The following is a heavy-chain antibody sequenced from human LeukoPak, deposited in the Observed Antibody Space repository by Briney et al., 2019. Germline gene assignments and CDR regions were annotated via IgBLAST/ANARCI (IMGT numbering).Heavy chain of an antibody. CDR3: ARADCSGGSCYRHNWFDP. J-gene: IGHJ5*02. V-gene: IGHV4-59*01. CDR2: IYYSGST. D-gene: IGHD2-15*01. CDR1: GGSISSYY. Sequence: SETLSLTCTVSGGSISSYYWSWIRQPPGKGLEWIGYIYYSGSTNYNPSLKSRVTISVDTSKNQFSLKLSSVTAADTAVYYCARADCSGGSCYRHNWFDPWGQGTLVTVSS.